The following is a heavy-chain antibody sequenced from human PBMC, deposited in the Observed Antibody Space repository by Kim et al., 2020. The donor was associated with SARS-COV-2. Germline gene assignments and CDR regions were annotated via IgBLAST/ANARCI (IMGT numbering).Heavy chain of an antibody. CDR1: GGPFSSGTYS. D-gene: IGHD1-26*01. Sequence: SETLSLTCTVSGGPFSSGTYSWGWIRQPPGKALQCIGSIYSSGSAYYNPSLKSRVTISVDTSKNQFSLKLSSVTAADMAVYYCARLPKGDFSWFDTWGQGTPVTVSS. V-gene: IGHV4-39*01. CDR2: IYSSGSA. CDR3: ARLPKGDFSWFDT. J-gene: IGHJ5*02.